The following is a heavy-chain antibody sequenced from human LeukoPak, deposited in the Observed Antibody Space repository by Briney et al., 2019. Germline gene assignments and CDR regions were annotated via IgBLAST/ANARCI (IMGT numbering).Heavy chain of an antibody. CDR2: IKQDGSER. J-gene: IGHJ4*02. CDR1: GFTFSSYW. CDR3: ARDKEGYLFDY. D-gene: IGHD5-18*01. Sequence: SGGSLRLSCAASGFTFSSYWMSWVRQAPGKGLEWVANIKQDGSERYYVDSVKGRFTISRDNAKNSLYLQMNSLRAEDTAVYYCARDKEGYLFDYWGQGTLVTVSS. V-gene: IGHV3-7*01.